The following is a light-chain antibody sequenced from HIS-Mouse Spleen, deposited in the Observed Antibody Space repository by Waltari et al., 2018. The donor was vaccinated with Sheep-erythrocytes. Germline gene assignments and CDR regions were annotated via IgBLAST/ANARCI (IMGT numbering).Light chain of an antibody. CDR1: SSDVGGYTY. J-gene: IGLJ1*01. CDR3: CSYAGSYNHV. Sequence: QSALTQPRSVSGSPGQSVTISCTGTSSDVGGYTYGSWYQQHPGKAPNLMIYDVRKRPSGVPDRFSGSKSGNTASLTISGLQAEDEADYYCCSYAGSYNHVFATGTKVTVL. V-gene: IGLV2-11*01. CDR2: DVR.